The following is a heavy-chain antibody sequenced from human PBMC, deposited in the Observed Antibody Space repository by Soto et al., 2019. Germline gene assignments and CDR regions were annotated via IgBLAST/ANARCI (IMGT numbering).Heavy chain of an antibody. J-gene: IGHJ6*02. Sequence: TETLSLTCTVSGGSVSSGSYYWSWIRQPPGKGLEWIGYIYYSGSTNYNPSLKSRVTISVDTSKNQFSLKLSSVTAADTAVYYCARGGDIVVVPAALGDYYYYYGMDVWGQGTTVTVSS. CDR3: ARGGDIVVVPAALGDYYYYYGMDV. D-gene: IGHD2-2*01. V-gene: IGHV4-61*01. CDR2: IYYSGST. CDR1: GGSVSSGSYY.